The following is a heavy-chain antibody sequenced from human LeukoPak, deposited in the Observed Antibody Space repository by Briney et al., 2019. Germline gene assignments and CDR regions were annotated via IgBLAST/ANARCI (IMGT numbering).Heavy chain of an antibody. CDR1: GFTFSSYA. CDR3: AKVPEPRSGYMAGYFDY. D-gene: IGHD3-22*01. V-gene: IGHV3-23*01. Sequence: GGSLRLSCAASGFTFSSYAMSWVRQAPGKGLEWVSSISGGGGTTHYADSVTGRFTISRDNSKNTLYLQMNSLRDEDTAVYYCAKVPEPRSGYMAGYFDYWGQGTLVTVSS. J-gene: IGHJ4*02. CDR2: ISGGGGTT.